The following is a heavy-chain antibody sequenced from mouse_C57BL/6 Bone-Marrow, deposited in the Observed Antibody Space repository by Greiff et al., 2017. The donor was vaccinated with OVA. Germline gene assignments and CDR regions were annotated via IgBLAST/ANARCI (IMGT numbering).Heavy chain of an antibody. D-gene: IGHD2-2*01. CDR1: GFSLTSYG. CDR3: ARRGGYACFAY. V-gene: IGHV2-2*01. Sequence: VQRVESGPGLVQPSQSLSITCTVSGFSLTSYGVHWVRQSPGKGLEWLGVIWSGGSTDYNAAFISRLSISKDNSTSKVFFKMNSLQADETAIYYCARRGGYACFAYWGQGTLVTVSA. CDR2: IWSGGST. J-gene: IGHJ3*01.